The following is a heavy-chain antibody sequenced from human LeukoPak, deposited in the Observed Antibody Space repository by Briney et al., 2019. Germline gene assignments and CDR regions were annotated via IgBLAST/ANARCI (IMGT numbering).Heavy chain of an antibody. CDR2: ISSSSSYI. V-gene: IGHV3-21*01. CDR1: GFTFSSYS. Sequence: GGSLRLSCAASGFTFSSYSMNWVRQAPGKGLEWVSSISSSSSYIYYADSVKGRFTISRDNAKNSLYLQVNSLRAEDTAVYYCARSYSSSWYSDYWGQGTLVTVSS. J-gene: IGHJ4*02. CDR3: ARSYSSSWYSDY. D-gene: IGHD6-13*01.